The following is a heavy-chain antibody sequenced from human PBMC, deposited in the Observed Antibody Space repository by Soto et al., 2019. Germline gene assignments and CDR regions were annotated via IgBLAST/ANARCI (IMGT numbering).Heavy chain of an antibody. D-gene: IGHD3-10*01. CDR2: IYYSGST. CDR3: AIRNGSGSYYVDY. CDR1: GGSISSGGYY. V-gene: IGHV4-31*03. Sequence: QVQLQESGPGLVKPSQTLSLTCTVSGGSISSGGYYWSWIRQHPGKGLEWIGYIYYSGSTYYNPSLKIRVTISVDTSKNQFSLKLSSVTAADTAVYYCAIRNGSGSYYVDYWGQGTLVTVSS. J-gene: IGHJ4*02.